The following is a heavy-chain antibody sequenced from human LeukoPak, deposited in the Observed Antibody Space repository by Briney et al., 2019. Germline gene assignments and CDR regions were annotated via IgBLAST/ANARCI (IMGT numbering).Heavy chain of an antibody. CDR1: GFTFSGSA. CDR2: IRSTANGYAT. J-gene: IGHJ4*02. D-gene: IGHD3-10*01. Sequence: GGSLRLSCAASGFTFSGSALYWVRQASGRGLGWVGRIRSTANGYATAHAASVKGRFTISKDDSKTTAYLQMDSLKTEDTAVYYCTGNYYGSGSYADFDYWGQGTLVTVSS. V-gene: IGHV3-73*01. CDR3: TGNYYGSGSYADFDY.